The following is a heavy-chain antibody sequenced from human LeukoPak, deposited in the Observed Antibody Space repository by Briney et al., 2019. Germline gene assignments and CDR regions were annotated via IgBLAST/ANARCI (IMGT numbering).Heavy chain of an antibody. CDR3: ARHPYYYGSGSDPGP. D-gene: IGHD3-10*01. J-gene: IGHJ5*02. CDR2: IYYSGST. CDR1: GGSISSYY. Sequence: SETLSLTCTVSGGSISSYYWSWIRQPPGKGLEWIGYIYYSGSTNYNPSLKSRVTISVDTSKNQFSLKLSSVTAADTAVYYCARHPYYYGSGSDPGPWGQGTPVTVSS. V-gene: IGHV4-59*08.